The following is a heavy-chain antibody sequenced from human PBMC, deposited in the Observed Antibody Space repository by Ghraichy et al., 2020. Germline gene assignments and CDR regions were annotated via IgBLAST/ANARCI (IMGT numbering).Heavy chain of an antibody. J-gene: IGHJ6*03. D-gene: IGHD3-10*01. CDR3: ARDGVVRGVIITDYYYYMDV. CDR2: IIPIFGTA. V-gene: IGHV1-69*13. Sequence: SVKVSCKASGGTFSSYAISWVRQAPGQGLEWMGGIIPIFGTANYAQKFQGRVTITADESTNTAYMELSSLRSEDTAVYYCARDGVVRGVIITDYYYYMDVWGKGTTVTVSS. CDR1: GGTFSSYA.